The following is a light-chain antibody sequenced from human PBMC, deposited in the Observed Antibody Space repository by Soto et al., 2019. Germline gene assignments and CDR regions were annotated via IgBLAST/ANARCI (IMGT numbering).Light chain of an antibody. Sequence: EIQMTQSPPSLSASIGDRVTITCQASQAITNFLNWYQQKPGKAPKLLIYDLSKWATGVPSRFSGIGSETDFTFVISSLQPEDIATYHCQQYSSLPLSFGGGTKVEIK. CDR1: QAITNF. V-gene: IGKV1-33*01. CDR2: DLS. J-gene: IGKJ4*01. CDR3: QQYSSLPLS.